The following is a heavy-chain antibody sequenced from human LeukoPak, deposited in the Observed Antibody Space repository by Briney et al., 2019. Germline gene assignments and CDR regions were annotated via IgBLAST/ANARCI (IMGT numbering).Heavy chain of an antibody. CDR2: IKQDGSEK. Sequence: QPGGSLRLSCAASGFTFSSYWMSWVRQAPGKGLEGVANIKQDGSEKYYVDSVKGRFTISRDNAKNSLYLQMNSLRAEDTAVYYCARGRRESGSYSRYWGQGTLVTVSS. CDR3: ARGRRESGSYSRY. J-gene: IGHJ4*02. D-gene: IGHD1-26*01. CDR1: GFTFSSYW. V-gene: IGHV3-7*01.